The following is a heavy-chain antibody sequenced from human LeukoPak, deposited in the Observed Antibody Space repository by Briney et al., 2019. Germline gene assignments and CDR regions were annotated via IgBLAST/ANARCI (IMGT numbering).Heavy chain of an antibody. CDR2: IYAGNSDT. CDR1: GYTFTTSW. D-gene: IGHD3-16*01. V-gene: IGHV5-51*01. CDR3: ARLPSIMDFDY. Sequence: GESLKISCQGFGYTFTTSWIGWVRQLPGKGLEWMAIIYAGNSDTKYSPSFQGQVSISADKSISTAYLQWSSLKASDTAVYYCARLPSIMDFDYWGQGTLVTVSS. J-gene: IGHJ4*02.